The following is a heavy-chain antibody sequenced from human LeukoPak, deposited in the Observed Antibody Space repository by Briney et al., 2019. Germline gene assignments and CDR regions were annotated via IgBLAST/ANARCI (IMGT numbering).Heavy chain of an antibody. CDR1: GGSFSSYY. Sequence: SETLSLTCAVYGGSFSSYYWSWIRQPPGKGLEWIGEINHSGSTNYNPSLKSRVTISVDTSKNQFSLKLSSVTAADTAVYYCARANYYDTSGYSRGAFDIWGQGTMVTVSS. V-gene: IGHV4-34*01. D-gene: IGHD3-22*01. J-gene: IGHJ3*02. CDR3: ARANYYDTSGYSRGAFDI. CDR2: INHSGST.